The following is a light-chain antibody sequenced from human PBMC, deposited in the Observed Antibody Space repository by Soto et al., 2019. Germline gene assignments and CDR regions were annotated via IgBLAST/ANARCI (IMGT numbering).Light chain of an antibody. CDR1: QSVSSY. V-gene: IGKV3-11*01. CDR3: QQRSNWPPGLT. Sequence: EIALTQSPATLSLSPGERATLSCRASQSVSSYLAWYQQKPGQAPRLLIYDASNRATGIPARFSGSGSGTDFTLTISSLEPEDFAVYYCQQRSNWPPGLTFGGGTKVEIK. CDR2: DAS. J-gene: IGKJ4*01.